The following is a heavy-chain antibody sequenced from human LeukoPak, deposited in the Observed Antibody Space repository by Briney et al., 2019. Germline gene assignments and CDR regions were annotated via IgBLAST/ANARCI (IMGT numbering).Heavy chain of an antibody. Sequence: GGSLRLSCAASGFTVSSNYMSWVRQAPGKGLEWVSVIYSGGSTYYAGSVKGRFTISRHNSKNTLYLQMNSLRAEDTAVYYCARDHTIAVPGPFDYWGQGALVTVSS. V-gene: IGHV3-53*01. CDR2: IYSGGST. CDR3: ARDHTIAVPGPFDY. CDR1: GFTVSSNY. D-gene: IGHD6-19*01. J-gene: IGHJ4*02.